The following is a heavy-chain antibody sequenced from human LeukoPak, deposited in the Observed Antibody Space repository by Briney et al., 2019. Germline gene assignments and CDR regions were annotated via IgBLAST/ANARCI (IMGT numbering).Heavy chain of an antibody. J-gene: IGHJ5*02. Sequence: SETLSLTCAVYGGSFSGYYWSWIRQPPGKGLEWIGEINHSGSTNYNPSLKNRVTISVDTSKNQFSLKLSSVTAADTAVYYCARRHYDFWSGYLNWFDPWGQGTLVTVSS. V-gene: IGHV4-34*01. D-gene: IGHD3-3*01. CDR1: GGSFSGYY. CDR3: ARRHYDFWSGYLNWFDP. CDR2: INHSGST.